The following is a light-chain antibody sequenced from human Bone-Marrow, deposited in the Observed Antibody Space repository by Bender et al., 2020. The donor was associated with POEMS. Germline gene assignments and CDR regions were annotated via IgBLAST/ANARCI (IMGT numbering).Light chain of an antibody. CDR1: TSNIGDNS. V-gene: IGLV1-44*01. CDR3: ATWDDRLYGVV. Sequence: QSVLTQSPSMSGTPGQRVTISCSGSTSNIGDNSVIWYQHLPGTAPRLLIYSNYQRPSGVPDRFSGPKSGTSASLAITGLQSEDEANYYCATWDDRLYGVVFGGGTKLTVL. J-gene: IGLJ3*02. CDR2: SNY.